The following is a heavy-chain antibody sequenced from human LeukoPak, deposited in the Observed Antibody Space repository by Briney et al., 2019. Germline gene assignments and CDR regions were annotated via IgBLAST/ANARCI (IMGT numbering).Heavy chain of an antibody. J-gene: IGHJ4*02. CDR3: ARVGATYGWVDY. V-gene: IGHV4-4*07. CDR1: NGSVSPYY. D-gene: IGHD3-10*01. Sequence: SETLSLTCTVSNGSVSPYYWSWIRQPAGQGLEWIGRIYITGSTTYSPSLKSRVTMSIDKSKNQFSLNLSSVTAADTAVYYCARVGATYGWVDYWGQGTLVTVSS. CDR2: IYITGST.